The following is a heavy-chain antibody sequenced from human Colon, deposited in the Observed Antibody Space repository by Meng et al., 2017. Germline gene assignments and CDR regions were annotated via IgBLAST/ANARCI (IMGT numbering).Heavy chain of an antibody. Sequence: ASVKVSCKASGYTFTSYYMHWVRQAPGQGLEWMGIINPSGGSTSYAQKFQGRVTMTRDTSTSTVYMELSSLRSEDTAVYYCARERWESYCSGGSCYEYWYFDLWGRGTLVTVSS. CDR3: ARERWESYCSGGSCYEYWYFDL. CDR1: GYTFTSYY. J-gene: IGHJ2*01. V-gene: IGHV1-46*01. CDR2: INPSGGST. D-gene: IGHD2-15*01.